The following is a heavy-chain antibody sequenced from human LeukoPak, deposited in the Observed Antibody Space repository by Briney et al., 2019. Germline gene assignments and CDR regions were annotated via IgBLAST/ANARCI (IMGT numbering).Heavy chain of an antibody. V-gene: IGHV4-59*01. D-gene: IGHD3-3*01. J-gene: IGHJ4*02. CDR3: ARAPPQLRFLEWLPYYFDY. Sequence: SETLSLTCTVSGGSISSYYWSWIRQPPGKGLEWIGYIYYSGSTNYNPSLKSRVTISVDTSKNQFSLKLSSVTAADTAVYYCARAPPQLRFLEWLPYYFDYWGQGTLVTVSS. CDR1: GGSISSYY. CDR2: IYYSGST.